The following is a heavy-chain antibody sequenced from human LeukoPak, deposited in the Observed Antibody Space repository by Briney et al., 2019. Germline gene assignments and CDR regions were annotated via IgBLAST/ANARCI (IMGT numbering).Heavy chain of an antibody. J-gene: IGHJ6*02. V-gene: IGHV3-30*18. CDR1: GFTFSSYG. Sequence: GGSLRLSCAASGFTFSSYGMHWVRQAPGKGLEWVAVISYDGSNKYYADSVKGRFTISRDNSKNTLYLQMNSLRAEDTAVYYCAKCFSRVWFWSGYPPYYYGMDVWGQGTTVTVSS. D-gene: IGHD3-3*01. CDR3: AKCFSRVWFWSGYPPYYYGMDV. CDR2: ISYDGSNK.